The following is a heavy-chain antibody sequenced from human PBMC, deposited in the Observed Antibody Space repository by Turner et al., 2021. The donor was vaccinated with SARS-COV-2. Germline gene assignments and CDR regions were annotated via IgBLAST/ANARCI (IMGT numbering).Heavy chain of an antibody. D-gene: IGHD3-10*02. J-gene: IGHJ3*02. CDR3: AIRLFGEAYNHGWFDI. CDR1: GGSNSSYY. Sequence: QVQLQQSDPGLVKPSTSLSLTCTVSGGSNSSYYWSGTRQPPGKGLGWFGYIFYSGGTNYYPSLNSRVTISVDTSKNQFSLKLSSLAAADTAVYYCAIRLFGEAYNHGWFDIWGQGTMVTVSS. V-gene: IGHV4-59*08. CDR2: IFYSGGT.